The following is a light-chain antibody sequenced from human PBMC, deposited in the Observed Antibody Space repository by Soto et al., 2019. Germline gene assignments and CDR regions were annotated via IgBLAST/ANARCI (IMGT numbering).Light chain of an antibody. Sequence: DIQMTQSPSSLSASVGDRVTITCRASQGISNYLAWYQQKPGKVPKLLIYAASTLQSGVPSRFGGSGSGTDVTLTISSLQPEDVATYYCQKYNSAPRTFGQGTKVEIK. CDR1: QGISNY. CDR2: AAS. CDR3: QKYNSAPRT. V-gene: IGKV1-27*01. J-gene: IGKJ1*01.